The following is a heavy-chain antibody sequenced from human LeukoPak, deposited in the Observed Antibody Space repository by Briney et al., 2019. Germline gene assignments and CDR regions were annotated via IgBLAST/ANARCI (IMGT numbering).Heavy chain of an antibody. V-gene: IGHV4-59*01. Sequence: ETLSLTCTVSGGSISSYYWNWIRQPPGKGLEWIGYIYYSGSTNYNPSLKSRVTISADTSKNKFSLKLTSVTAADTAVYYCAKHFKTTGGDAFNIWGQGTVVTVSS. CDR1: GGSISSYY. CDR2: IYYSGST. J-gene: IGHJ3*02. D-gene: IGHD7-27*01. CDR3: AKHFKTTGGDAFNI.